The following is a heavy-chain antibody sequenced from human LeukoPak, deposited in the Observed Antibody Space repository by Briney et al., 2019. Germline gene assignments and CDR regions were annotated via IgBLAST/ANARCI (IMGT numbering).Heavy chain of an antibody. CDR1: GYTFTSYG. V-gene: IGHV1-18*01. D-gene: IGHD6-13*01. Sequence: ASVKVSCKASGYTFTSYGISWVRQAPGQGLEWMGWISAYNGNTNYAQKLQGRVTMTTDTSTSTAYMELRSLRSDDTAVYYCARDFGGGAADQRGLFDPWGQGTLVTVSS. CDR2: ISAYNGNT. CDR3: ARDFGGGAADQRGLFDP. J-gene: IGHJ5*02.